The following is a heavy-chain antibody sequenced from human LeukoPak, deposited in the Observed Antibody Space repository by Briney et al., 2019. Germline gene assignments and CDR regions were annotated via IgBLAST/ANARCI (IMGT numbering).Heavy chain of an antibody. CDR2: ISGSGGST. Sequence: GGSLRLSCAASGFTFSSYAMSWVRQAPGKGLEWVSAISGSGGSTYYADSVKGRFTISRDNSKNTLYLQMNSLRAEDTAVYFCATDRGTGGGPRGATLNYWGQGTLVTVSS. D-gene: IGHD2-8*02. J-gene: IGHJ4*02. CDR1: GFTFSSYA. V-gene: IGHV3-23*01. CDR3: ATDRGTGGGPRGATLNY.